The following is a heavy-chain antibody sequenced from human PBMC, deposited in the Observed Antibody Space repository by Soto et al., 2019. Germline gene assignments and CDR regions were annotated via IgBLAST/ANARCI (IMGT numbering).Heavy chain of an antibody. Sequence: PGGSLRVSCEASGFTLNYYIMDWVRQSPEKGLEWVSSISSSGTYIYYADSVKGRFAISRDNANNVMYLQMDTLRAEDTAVYYCVRAGHVFDVHYYGMDLWGQGTTVTVSS. J-gene: IGHJ6*02. CDR2: ISSSGTYI. CDR1: GFTLNYYI. D-gene: IGHD3-10*01. V-gene: IGHV3-21*01. CDR3: VRAGHVFDVHYYGMDL.